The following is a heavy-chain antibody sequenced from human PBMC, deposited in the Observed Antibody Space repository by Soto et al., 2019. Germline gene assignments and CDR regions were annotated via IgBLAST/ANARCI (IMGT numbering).Heavy chain of an antibody. CDR3: ARRTWGMDV. V-gene: IGHV4-4*02. CDR2: IYHIGHT. Sequence: QVQLQESGPGLVKPSGTLSLTCAVSGASISSSNWWSWVRQPPGKGLEWIGEIYHIGHTNYNTSLESRVTISVDKSKNQFSLRLSSVTAADTAVYYCARRTWGMDVWGQGTTVIVSS. J-gene: IGHJ6*02. D-gene: IGHD2-8*01. CDR1: GASISSSNW.